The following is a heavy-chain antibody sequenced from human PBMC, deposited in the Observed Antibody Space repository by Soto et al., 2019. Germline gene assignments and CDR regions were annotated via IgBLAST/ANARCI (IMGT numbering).Heavy chain of an antibody. Sequence: QVQLVESGGGVVQPGRSLRLSCAASGFTFSSYGMHWVRQAPGKGLEWVAVIWYDGSNKYYADSVKGRFTISRDNSKNTLYLQMNSLRAEDTAVYYCARARRCSSTSCYNRFDPWGQGTLVTVSS. CDR3: ARARRCSSTSCYNRFDP. D-gene: IGHD2-2*01. J-gene: IGHJ5*02. V-gene: IGHV3-33*01. CDR2: IWYDGSNK. CDR1: GFTFSSYG.